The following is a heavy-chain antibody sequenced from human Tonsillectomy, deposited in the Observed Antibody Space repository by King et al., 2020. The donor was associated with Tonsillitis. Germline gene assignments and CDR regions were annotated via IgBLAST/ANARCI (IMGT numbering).Heavy chain of an antibody. Sequence: VQLVESGGGVVQPGRSLRLSCSASGLTISSYGMHWVRQAPGNGLVWVAVIWYDGSNKNYADSVKGRFTISRDNSKNTLYLQMNSLRAEDTAVYYCARGGRQAFDIWGQGSMVTVSS. D-gene: IGHD1-26*01. J-gene: IGHJ3*02. CDR2: IWYDGSNK. CDR1: GLTISSYG. V-gene: IGHV3-33*08. CDR3: ARGGRQAFDI.